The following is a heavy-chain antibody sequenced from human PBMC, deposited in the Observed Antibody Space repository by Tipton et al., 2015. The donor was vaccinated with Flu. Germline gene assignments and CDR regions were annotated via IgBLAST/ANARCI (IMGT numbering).Heavy chain of an antibody. CDR3: AREAPHSSGWLQQVVYYFDY. J-gene: IGHJ4*02. CDR2: INHSGST. D-gene: IGHD6-19*01. Sequence: TLSLTCAVYGGSFSGYYWSWIRQPPGKGLEWIGEINHSGSTNYNPSLKSRVTISVDTSKNQFSLKLSSVTAADAAVYYCAREAPHSSGWLQQVVYYFDYWGQGTLVTVSS. CDR1: GGSFSGYY. V-gene: IGHV4-34*01.